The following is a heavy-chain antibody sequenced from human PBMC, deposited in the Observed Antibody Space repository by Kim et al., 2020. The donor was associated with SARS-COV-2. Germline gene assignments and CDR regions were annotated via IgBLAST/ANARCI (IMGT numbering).Heavy chain of an antibody. J-gene: IGHJ6*02. V-gene: IGHV4-34*01. CDR2: INHSGST. CDR3: ARGGYSSTGPLSYYYYYGMDV. D-gene: IGHD5-18*01. CDR1: GGSFSGYY. Sequence: SETLSLTCAVYGGSFSGYYWSWIRQPPGKGLEWIGEINHSGSTNYNPSLKSRVTISVDTSKNQFSLKLSSVTAADTAVYYCARGGYSSTGPLSYYYYYGMDVWGQRTTVTVSS.